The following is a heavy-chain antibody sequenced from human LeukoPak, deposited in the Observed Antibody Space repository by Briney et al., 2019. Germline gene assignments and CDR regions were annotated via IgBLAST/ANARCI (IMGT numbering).Heavy chain of an antibody. D-gene: IGHD6-19*01. CDR3: ARDTLDSTGYSGGFDP. Sequence: PSQTLSLTCTVSGGSISRLNNYWTWIRQRPGKGLEWIGYIYRTGTTSYSPSLKSRVTISVDTSKNQFSLKLTSVTAADTAVYYCARDTLDSTGYSGGFDPWGQGTLVPVSS. CDR2: IYRTGTT. V-gene: IGHV4-31*03. J-gene: IGHJ5*02. CDR1: GGSISRLNNY.